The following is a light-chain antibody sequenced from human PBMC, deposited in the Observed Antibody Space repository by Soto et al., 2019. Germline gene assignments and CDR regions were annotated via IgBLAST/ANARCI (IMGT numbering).Light chain of an antibody. V-gene: IGKV3-20*01. CDR3: QHYGSTHRT. CDR2: GTS. CDR1: EGISNNY. J-gene: IGKJ1*01. Sequence: VFMQSPGTLSLAPGERVPLAGRASEGISNNYLASYQQKPGQAPMLLIDGTSSRATGIPDRFDGSGSGTDFSLSISRLEPEDFAVYYCQHYGSTHRTFGQGTK.